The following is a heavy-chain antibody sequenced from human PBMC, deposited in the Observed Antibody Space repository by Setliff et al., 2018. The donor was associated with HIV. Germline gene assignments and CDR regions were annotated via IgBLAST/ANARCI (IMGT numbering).Heavy chain of an antibody. CDR1: GGTSTSYA. V-gene: IGHV1-69*13. J-gene: IGHJ6*03. D-gene: IGHD6-19*01. CDR2: IIPVFGTA. CDR3: ASCMAGHYYYYMDV. Sequence: SVKVSCKASGGTSTSYAISWVRQAPGQGLAWTGGIIPVFGTANYAQKFQGRVTISADESTSTAYMELNSLRSEDTAAYYCASCMAGHYYYYMDVWGKGPTVTASS.